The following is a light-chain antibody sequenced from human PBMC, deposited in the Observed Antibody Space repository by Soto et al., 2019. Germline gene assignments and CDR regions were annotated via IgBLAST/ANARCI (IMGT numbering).Light chain of an antibody. CDR3: QPYYSTPLT. J-gene: IGKJ4*01. CDR2: WAS. CDR1: QSFLYNSNNKNY. V-gene: IGKV4-1*01. Sequence: DIVMTQSPDSLALSLGERATINCKSSQSFLYNSNNKNYLAWYQQKPGQPPKLLIYWASTRESGVTDRFSGSGSGTDFTLTISSLQAEDVAVYYCQPYYSTPLTVGGGTQVEIK.